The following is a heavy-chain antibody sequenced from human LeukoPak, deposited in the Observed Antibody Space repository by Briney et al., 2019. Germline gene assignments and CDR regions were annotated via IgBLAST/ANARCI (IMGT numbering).Heavy chain of an antibody. CDR2: IYHSETT. J-gene: IGHJ4*02. CDR1: GASISRDGYY. CDR3: ATAYYYDSRSFEY. Sequence: PSQTLSLTCDVSGASISRDGYYWSWIRQSPGKGLEWIGYIYHSETTYYNPSLKRRVTISVDRSKNQFSLNLRSVTAADSAVYFCATAYYYDSRSFEYWGQGTLVTVSS. D-gene: IGHD3-22*01. V-gene: IGHV4-30-2*06.